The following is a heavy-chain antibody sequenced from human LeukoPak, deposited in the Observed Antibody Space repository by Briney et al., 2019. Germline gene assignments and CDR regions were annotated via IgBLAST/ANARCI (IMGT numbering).Heavy chain of an antibody. D-gene: IGHD3-22*01. V-gene: IGHV3-21*01. CDR1: GFTFSRYS. CDR3: AREDGGYSNWYFDL. Sequence: PGGSLRLSCAASGFTFSRYSMNWVRQAPGKGLEWVSSISSGGSIISYADSVKGRFTISRDNAKNSLFLQMYSLRAEDTAVYYCAREDGGYSNWYFDLWGRGTLVTVSS. J-gene: IGHJ2*01. CDR2: ISSGGSII.